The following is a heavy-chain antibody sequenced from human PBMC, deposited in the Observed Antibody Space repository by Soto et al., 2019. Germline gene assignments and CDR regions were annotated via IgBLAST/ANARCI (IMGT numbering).Heavy chain of an antibody. CDR2: IYPGDSDT. V-gene: IGHV5-51*01. CDR1: GYSFTSYW. Sequence: PGESLKISCKGSGYSFTSYWIGWVRQMPGKGLEWMGIIYPGDSDTRYSPSLQGQVTISADKSISTAYLQWSSLKASDTAMYYCARRQDYGDYADAFDIWGQGTMVTVSS. J-gene: IGHJ3*02. CDR3: ARRQDYGDYADAFDI. D-gene: IGHD4-17*01.